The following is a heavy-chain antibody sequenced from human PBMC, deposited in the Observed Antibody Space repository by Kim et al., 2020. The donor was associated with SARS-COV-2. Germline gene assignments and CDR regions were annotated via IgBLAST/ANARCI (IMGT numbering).Heavy chain of an antibody. CDR1: GFTFGDYA. CDR3: AKSRRTVTTRGTTFDY. V-gene: IGHV3-9*01. J-gene: IGHJ4*02. D-gene: IGHD4-17*01. Sequence: GGSLRLSCAASGFTFGDYAMHWVRQAPGKGLEWVSGISWNSGSIGYADSVKGRFTISRDNAKNSLYLQMNSLRAEDTALYYCAKSRRTVTTRGTTFDYWGQGTLVTVSS. CDR2: ISWNSGSI.